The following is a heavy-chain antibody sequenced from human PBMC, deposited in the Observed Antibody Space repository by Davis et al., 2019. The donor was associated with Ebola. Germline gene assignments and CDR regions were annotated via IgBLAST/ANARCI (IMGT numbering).Heavy chain of an antibody. CDR3: ARDFYDSSGYLWYFDL. CDR2: IYHSGST. D-gene: IGHD3-22*01. V-gene: IGHV4-4*02. Sequence: SETLSLTCAVSGGSISSSNWWSWVRQPPGKGLEWIGEIYHSGSTNYNPSLKGRVTISVDKSKSEFSLMLSSVTAADTAVYYCARDFYDSSGYLWYFDLWGRGTLVTVSS. J-gene: IGHJ2*01. CDR1: GGSISSSNW.